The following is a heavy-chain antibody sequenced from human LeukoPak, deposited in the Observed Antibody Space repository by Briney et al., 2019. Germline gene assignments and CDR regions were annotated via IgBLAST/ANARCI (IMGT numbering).Heavy chain of an antibody. CDR2: IYHSGST. V-gene: IGHV4-34*01. Sequence: SETLSLTCAVYGGSFSGYYWSWIRQPPGKGLEWIGEIYHSGSTNYNPSLKSRVTISVDTSKNRFSLKLNSVTAADTAVYYCARLVNRLMFDYWGQGTQVTVSS. CDR1: GGSFSGYY. D-gene: IGHD1-14*01. CDR3: ARLVNRLMFDY. J-gene: IGHJ4*02.